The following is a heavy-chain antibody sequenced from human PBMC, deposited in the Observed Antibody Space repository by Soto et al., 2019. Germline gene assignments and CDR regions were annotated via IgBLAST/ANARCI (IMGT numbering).Heavy chain of an antibody. V-gene: IGHV4-31*03. Sequence: SGTLSLTCPVFCGSISSGDYYWNWIRQHPGKGLEWIGYIYYSGSTYYNPSLKSRVTISVDTSENQFSLKLSSVTAADTAVYYCMLGSGWKDFDYWGQGTLVTVSS. CDR2: IYYSGST. CDR1: CGSISSGDYY. J-gene: IGHJ4*02. CDR3: MLGSGWKDFDY. D-gene: IGHD3-22*01.